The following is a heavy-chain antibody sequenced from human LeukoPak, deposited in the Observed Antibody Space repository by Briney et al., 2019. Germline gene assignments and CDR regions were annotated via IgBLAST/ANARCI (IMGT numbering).Heavy chain of an antibody. CDR2: IIPIFGTA. V-gene: IGHV1-69*13. CDR1: GGTFSSYA. Sequence: RASVKVSCKASGGTFSSYAISWVRQAPGQGPEWMGGIIPIFGTANYAQKFQGRVTITADESTSTAYMELSSLRSEDTAVYYCARDPGYYDSSGYQDYWGQGTLVTVSS. D-gene: IGHD3-22*01. CDR3: ARDPGYYDSSGYQDY. J-gene: IGHJ4*02.